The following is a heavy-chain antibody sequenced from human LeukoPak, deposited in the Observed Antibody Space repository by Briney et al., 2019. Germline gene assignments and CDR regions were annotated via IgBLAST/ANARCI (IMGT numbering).Heavy chain of an antibody. CDR1: GYSFTSYG. V-gene: IGHV1-18*01. CDR3: ARDRYCSSTSCYAYHFDY. CDR2: ISGYNGNT. J-gene: IGHJ4*02. D-gene: IGHD2-2*01. Sequence: ASVKVSCKASGYSFTSYGITWVRQAPGQGLEWMGWISGYNGNTKYAQKFQGRVTMTTDTSTSTAYMELRSLRSDDTAVYYCARDRYCSSTSCYAYHFDYWGQGTLVTVSS.